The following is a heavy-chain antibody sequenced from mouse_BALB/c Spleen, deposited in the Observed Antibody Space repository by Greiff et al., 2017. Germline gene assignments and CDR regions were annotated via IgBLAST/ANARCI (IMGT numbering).Heavy chain of an antibody. CDR1: GFTFSSFG. J-gene: IGHJ2*01. V-gene: IGHV5-17*02. D-gene: IGHD2-2*01. CDR2: ISSGSSTI. Sequence: EVQRVESGGGLVQPGGSRKLSCAASGFTFSSFGMHWVRQAPEKGLEWVAYISSGSSTIYYADTVKGRFTISRDNPKNTLFLQMTSLRSEDTAMYYCARKGIYYGYDGDFDYWGQGTTLTVSS. CDR3: ARKGIYYGYDGDFDY.